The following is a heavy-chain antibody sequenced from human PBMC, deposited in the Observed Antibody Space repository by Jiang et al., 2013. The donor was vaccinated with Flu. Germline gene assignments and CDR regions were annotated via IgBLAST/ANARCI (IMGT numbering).Heavy chain of an antibody. CDR2: XFYSGTT. D-gene: IGHD3-10*01. Sequence: GLVKPSQTLSLTCSVSGGSIRSGGYYWSWIRQNPGKGLEWIGYXFYSGTTSYNPSLQSRVTISVDTSKNQFSLTLSAVTAADTAVYYCAREESIMVRGVNGMDVWGQGTTVTVSS. CDR1: GGSIRSGGYY. V-gene: IGHV4-31*03. CDR3: AREESIMVRGVNGMDV. J-gene: IGHJ6*02.